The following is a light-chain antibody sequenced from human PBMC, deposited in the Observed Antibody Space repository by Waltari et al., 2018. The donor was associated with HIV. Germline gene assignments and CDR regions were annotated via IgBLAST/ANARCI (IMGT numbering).Light chain of an antibody. CDR2: GAS. V-gene: IGKV3-15*01. J-gene: IGKJ1*01. Sequence: EVAMTQSPATLLESPGKTANLSCRASRSVGSSLAWYQQKPGRGPRLLIYGASSRASDVPPTFSGSGAGTDFSLSISSLRSDDVGIYYCQQYSTWPLTFGRGTTVEIK. CDR3: QQYSTWPLT. CDR1: RSVGSS.